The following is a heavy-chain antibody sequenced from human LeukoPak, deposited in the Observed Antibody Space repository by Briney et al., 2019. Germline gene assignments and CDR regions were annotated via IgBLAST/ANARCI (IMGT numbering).Heavy chain of an antibody. Sequence: SETLSLTCTVSGGYISSYYWSWIRQPPGKGLEWIGYIYYSGSTNYNPSLKSRVTISVDTSKNQFSLKLSSVTAADTAVYYCARILLDAFDIWGQGTMVTVSS. V-gene: IGHV4-59*12. D-gene: IGHD2-15*01. CDR3: ARILLDAFDI. J-gene: IGHJ3*02. CDR1: GGYISSYY. CDR2: IYYSGST.